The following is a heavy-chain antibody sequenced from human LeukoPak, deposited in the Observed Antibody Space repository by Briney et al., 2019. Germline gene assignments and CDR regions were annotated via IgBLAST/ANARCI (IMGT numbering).Heavy chain of an antibody. CDR1: GFTFDDYT. J-gene: IGHJ2*01. Sequence: GGSLRLSCAASGFTFDDYTMHWVRQAPGRGLEWVSGINWKTGNGIYADSVKGRFTISRDNAKNSLYLQMSSLRAEDTALYYCTRRAARWQFDLWGRGTLLTVSS. V-gene: IGHV3-9*01. D-gene: IGHD5-24*01. CDR2: INWKTGNG. CDR3: TRRAARWQFDL.